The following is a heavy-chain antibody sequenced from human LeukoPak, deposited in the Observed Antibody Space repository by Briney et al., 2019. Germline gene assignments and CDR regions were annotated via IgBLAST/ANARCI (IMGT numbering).Heavy chain of an antibody. CDR2: IYHNGVT. CDR3: GRSYHDDAWAAFDM. V-gene: IGHV4-38-2*02. J-gene: IGHJ3*02. D-gene: IGHD2-2*01. Sequence: SETLSLTCTVSDYSISSGYYWGWIRQPPGKGLEWIGSIYHNGVTFSNASLRSRLSISVDTSKNQFSLRLSSVTAADTAVYYCGRSYHDDAWAAFDMWGQGTVVTISS. CDR1: DYSISSGYY.